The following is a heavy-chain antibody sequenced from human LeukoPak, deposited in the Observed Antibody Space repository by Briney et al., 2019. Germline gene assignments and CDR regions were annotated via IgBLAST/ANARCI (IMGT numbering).Heavy chain of an antibody. Sequence: SVKVSCKASGGTFSSYAISWVRQAPGQGLEWMGGIIPIFGTANYAQKFQGRVTITADESTSTAYMELSSLRSEDTAVYYCAKGVKQIVVVTAQHYLDYWGQGTLVTVSS. J-gene: IGHJ4*02. V-gene: IGHV1-69*01. CDR3: AKGVKQIVVVTAQHYLDY. D-gene: IGHD2-21*02. CDR1: GGTFSSYA. CDR2: IIPIFGTA.